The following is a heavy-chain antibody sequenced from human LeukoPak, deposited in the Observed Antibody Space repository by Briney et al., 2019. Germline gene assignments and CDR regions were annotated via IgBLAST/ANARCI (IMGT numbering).Heavy chain of an antibody. J-gene: IGHJ4*02. D-gene: IGHD3-10*01. Sequence: GGSLRLSCAASGFTFDDYGMSWVRQAPGKGLEWVSGINWNGGSTGYADSVKGRFTISRDNAKNSLYLQMNSLRAEDTALYYCARAPTTYYYGSGGYSLFDYWGQGTLVTVSS. CDR1: GFTFDDYG. CDR2: INWNGGST. CDR3: ARAPTTYYYGSGGYSLFDY. V-gene: IGHV3-20*04.